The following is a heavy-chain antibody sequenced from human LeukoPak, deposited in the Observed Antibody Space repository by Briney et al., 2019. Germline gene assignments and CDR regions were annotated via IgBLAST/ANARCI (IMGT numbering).Heavy chain of an antibody. V-gene: IGHV3-48*01. CDR2: ISSSSSTI. D-gene: IGHD3-10*01. J-gene: IGHJ4*02. CDR1: GFTFSSYS. Sequence: GGSLRLSCAASGFTFSSYSMNWVRQAPGKGLEWVSYISSSSSTIYYADSVKGRFTISRDNAKNSLYLQMNSLRAEDTAVYYCARDSYYYGSGSYYPAYYFDYWGQGTLVTVSS. CDR3: ARDSYYYGSGSYYPAYYFDY.